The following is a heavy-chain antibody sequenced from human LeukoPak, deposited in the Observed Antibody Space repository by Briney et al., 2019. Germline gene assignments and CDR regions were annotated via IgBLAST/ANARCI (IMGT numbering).Heavy chain of an antibody. J-gene: IGHJ4*02. Sequence: GGSLRLSCVASEFTFSNYWMSWVRQAPGKGLEWVANIKQDGSEKYYVDSVKGRFTISRDNAKNSLYLQMNSLRAEDTAVYYCAKDRSDYYDSSGYYSNWYFDYWGQGTLVTVSS. D-gene: IGHD3-22*01. CDR2: IKQDGSEK. V-gene: IGHV3-7*03. CDR1: EFTFSNYW. CDR3: AKDRSDYYDSSGYYSNWYFDY.